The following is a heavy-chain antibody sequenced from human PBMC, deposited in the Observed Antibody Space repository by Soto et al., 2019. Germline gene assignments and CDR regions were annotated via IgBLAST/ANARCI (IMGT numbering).Heavy chain of an antibody. CDR1: GFTFSSYA. V-gene: IGHV3-23*01. Sequence: PGGSMRLSCAASGFTFSSYAMSWVRRAPGKGLEWVSAISGSGGSTYYADSVKGRFTISRDNSKNTLYLQMNSLRAEDTAVYYCAKDPSYYDILTGPNWGQGTLVTVSS. J-gene: IGHJ4*02. CDR3: AKDPSYYDILTGPN. CDR2: ISGSGGST. D-gene: IGHD3-9*01.